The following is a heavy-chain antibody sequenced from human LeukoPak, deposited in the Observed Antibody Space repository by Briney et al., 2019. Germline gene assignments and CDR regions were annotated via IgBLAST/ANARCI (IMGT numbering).Heavy chain of an antibody. CDR2: LSGSGGTI. J-gene: IGHJ6*04. CDR3: AELGITMIGGV. CDR1: GFTFSFYG. V-gene: IGHV3-23*01. D-gene: IGHD3-10*02. Sequence: GGTLRLSCAASGFTFSFYGMSWVRQAPGKGLEWVSALSGSGGTIYYADSVKGRFTISRDNAKNSLYLQMNSLRAEDTAVYYCAELGITMIGGVWGKGTTVTISS.